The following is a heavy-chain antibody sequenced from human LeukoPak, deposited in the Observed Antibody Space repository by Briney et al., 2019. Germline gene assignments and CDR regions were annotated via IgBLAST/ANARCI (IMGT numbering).Heavy chain of an antibody. CDR1: GFTFSSYW. Sequence: GGSLRLSCAASGFTFSSYWMSWVRQAPGKGLEWVANIKPDGSEEYYVDSMEGRFTISRDNAKNSLYLQMNSLRAEDTAVYYCARGVGGTTDYWGQGTLVIVSS. CDR3: ARGVGGTTDY. V-gene: IGHV3-7*01. CDR2: IKPDGSEE. D-gene: IGHD1-26*01. J-gene: IGHJ4*02.